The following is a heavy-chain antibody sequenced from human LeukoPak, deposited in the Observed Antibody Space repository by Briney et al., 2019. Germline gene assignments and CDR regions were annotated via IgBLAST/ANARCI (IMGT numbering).Heavy chain of an antibody. Sequence: ASVKVSCKASGYTFTSYGISWARQAPGQGLEWMGWISAYNGNTIYAQKLQGRVTVTTDTSTSTAYMELRSLRSDDTAVYYCALEYSSSSTKDYWGQGTLVTVSS. CDR3: ALEYSSSSTKDY. CDR1: GYTFTSYG. J-gene: IGHJ4*02. CDR2: ISAYNGNT. D-gene: IGHD6-6*01. V-gene: IGHV1-18*01.